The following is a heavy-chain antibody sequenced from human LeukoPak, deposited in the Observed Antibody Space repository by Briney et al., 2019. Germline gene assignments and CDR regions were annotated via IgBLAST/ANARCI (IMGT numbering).Heavy chain of an antibody. D-gene: IGHD2-15*01. CDR1: GFTFSNHW. J-gene: IGHJ4*02. V-gene: IGHV3-7*01. CDR3: ARVGYCSGGYYYYEDY. Sequence: GGSLRLSCAASGFTFSNHWMSWVRQAPGKGLEWVANIKQDGSEKYYVDSVKGRFTISRDNAKKSLYLQMNSLRAEDTAVYYCARVGYCSGGYYYYEDYWGPGTLVTVSS. CDR2: IKQDGSEK.